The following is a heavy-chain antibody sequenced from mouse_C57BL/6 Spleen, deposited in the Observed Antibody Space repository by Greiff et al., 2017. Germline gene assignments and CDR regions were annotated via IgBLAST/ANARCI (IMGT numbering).Heavy chain of an antibody. V-gene: IGHV5-17*01. CDR1: GFTFSDYG. CDR3: ARAPMDY. J-gene: IGHJ4*01. Sequence: EVKLVESGGGLVKPGGSLKLSCAASGFTFSDYGMHWVRQAPEKGLEWVAYISSGSSTIYYADTVKGRFTISRDKAKITLFLQVDSLRSEDTAMEYCARAPMDYWGQGTSVTVSS. CDR2: ISSGSSTI.